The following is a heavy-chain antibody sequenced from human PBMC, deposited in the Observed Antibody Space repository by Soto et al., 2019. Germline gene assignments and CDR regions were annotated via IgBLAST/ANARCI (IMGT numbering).Heavy chain of an antibody. Sequence: SETLSLTCAVSGGSISSSNWWSWVRQPPGKGLEWIGEIYHSGSTYYNMSLKSRVTISVDKSNNQFSLKLTSMTAADTAVYYCARVGYTYGHYFDYWGQGTLGIVSS. V-gene: IGHV4-4*02. D-gene: IGHD5-18*01. CDR1: GGSISSSNW. CDR2: IYHSGST. CDR3: ARVGYTYGHYFDY. J-gene: IGHJ4*02.